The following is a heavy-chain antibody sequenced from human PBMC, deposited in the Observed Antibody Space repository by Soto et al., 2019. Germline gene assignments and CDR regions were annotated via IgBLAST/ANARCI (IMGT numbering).Heavy chain of an antibody. D-gene: IGHD3-22*01. Sequence: PSETLSLTCTVSGDSINNDDHFWTWIRQRPGQGLEWIGYIFYSGATYYNPSLKARVTISIDKSRKYFSLDLSSVTAADTAVYYCRTTNGAYSYDSSYCGQRTLVTVSS. CDR3: RTTNGAYSYDSSY. V-gene: IGHV4-30-4*08. J-gene: IGHJ4*02. CDR2: IFYSGAT. CDR1: GDSINNDDHF.